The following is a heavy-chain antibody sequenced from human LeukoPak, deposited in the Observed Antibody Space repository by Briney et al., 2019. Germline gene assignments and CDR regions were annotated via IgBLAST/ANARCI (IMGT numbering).Heavy chain of an antibody. J-gene: IGHJ4*02. CDR2: IAHHGNDK. D-gene: IGHD2-8*02. V-gene: IGHV3-30*02. Sequence: GGSLKLSCTPSAFTFSKSSMHWVRQSPGKGLEWVAYIAHHGNDKYYVDSVKGRFIISRDNSRRTLYLQMNSLRPDDTALYYCAKDGSWSCTDWGQGTPVSVSS. CDR3: AKDGSWSCTD. CDR1: AFTFSKSS.